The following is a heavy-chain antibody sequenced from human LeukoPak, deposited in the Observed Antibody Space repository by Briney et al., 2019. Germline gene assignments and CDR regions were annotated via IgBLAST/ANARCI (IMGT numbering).Heavy chain of an antibody. CDR3: ARTFSGWYGNY. D-gene: IGHD6-19*01. J-gene: IGHJ4*02. CDR1: GFPFSSYA. Sequence: GGSLRLSCAASGFPFSSYAMNWVRQAPGKGLEWVSVIAGSDGFTQYADSVKGRFTISRDNAKNSLYLQMNSLRAEDTAVYYCARTFSGWYGNYWGQGTLVTVSS. V-gene: IGHV3-23*01. CDR2: IAGSDGFT.